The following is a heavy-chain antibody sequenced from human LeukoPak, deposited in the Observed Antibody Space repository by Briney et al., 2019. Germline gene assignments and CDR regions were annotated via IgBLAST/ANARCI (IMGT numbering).Heavy chain of an antibody. CDR3: VRRTSGYGTFDH. Sequence: ASVKVSCKAPGGTFSSYAISWVRQAPGQGLEWMGGIIPIFGTANYAQKFQGRVTITTDESTSTAYMELSSLRSEDTAVYYCVRRTSGYGTFDHWGQGTLVTVSS. J-gene: IGHJ4*02. CDR2: IIPIFGTA. CDR1: GGTFSSYA. V-gene: IGHV1-69*05. D-gene: IGHD5-12*01.